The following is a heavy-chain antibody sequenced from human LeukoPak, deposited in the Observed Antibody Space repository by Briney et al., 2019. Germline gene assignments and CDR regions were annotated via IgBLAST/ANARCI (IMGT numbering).Heavy chain of an antibody. D-gene: IGHD2-2*01. CDR3: ARKFCSSTTCYVAFDM. CDR1: GYTFTNYW. Sequence: GESLKISCKGSGYTFTNYWIGWVRQMPGKGLEYMGIIYPRDSDTRYIPSFEGQVTISADKSISTAYLQWSSLKASDTAMYFCARKFCSSTTCYVAFDMWGQGTMVTVSS. J-gene: IGHJ3*02. V-gene: IGHV5-51*01. CDR2: IYPRDSDT.